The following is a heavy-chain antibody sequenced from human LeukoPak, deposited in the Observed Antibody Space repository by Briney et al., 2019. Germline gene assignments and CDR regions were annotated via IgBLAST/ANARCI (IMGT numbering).Heavy chain of an antibody. V-gene: IGHV4-31*01. CDR3: AREVIEDWCDP. D-gene: IGHD2/OR15-2a*01. J-gene: IGHJ5*02. CDR1: GGSISSGAYY. Sequence: SETLYLTCTVSGGSISSGAYYWNWIRQHPGKGLEWIGYIYYSGSTYYNPSLKSLVTMSVDTSKNQFSLKLSSVTAADTAVYYCAREVIEDWCDPGRQGTVVSVP. CDR2: IYYSGST.